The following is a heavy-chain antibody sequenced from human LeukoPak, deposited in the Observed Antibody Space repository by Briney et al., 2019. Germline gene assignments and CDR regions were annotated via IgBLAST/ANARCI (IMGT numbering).Heavy chain of an antibody. Sequence: SQTLSLTCAISGDSVSSNSAAWNWIRQPPSRGLEWLGRTYYRSKWYNDYAVSVKSRITINPDTSKSQFSLQLNSVTPEDTAVYYCVGSGSYFRYWGQGTLVTVSS. CDR2: TYYRSKWYN. D-gene: IGHD3-10*01. CDR3: VGSGSYFRY. V-gene: IGHV6-1*01. CDR1: GDSVSSNSAA. J-gene: IGHJ4*02.